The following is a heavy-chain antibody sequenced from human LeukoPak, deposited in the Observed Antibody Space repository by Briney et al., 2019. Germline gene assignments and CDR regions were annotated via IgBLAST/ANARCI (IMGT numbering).Heavy chain of an antibody. CDR3: ARGSSTSGWFDP. CDR2: IIPIIGVA. CDR1: GGTFSSYA. D-gene: IGHD2-2*01. V-gene: IGHV1-69*04. J-gene: IGHJ5*02. Sequence: ASVKVSCKASGGTFSSYAITWVRQAPGQGLEWMGRIIPIIGVANCAQKFQGRVTIIADKSTSTTYMELSSLRSEDTAVYYCARGSSTSGWFDPWGQGTLVTVSP.